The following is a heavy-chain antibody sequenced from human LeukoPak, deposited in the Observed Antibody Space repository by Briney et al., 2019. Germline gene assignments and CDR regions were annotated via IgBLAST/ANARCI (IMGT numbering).Heavy chain of an antibody. V-gene: IGHV4-59*08. J-gene: IGHJ4*02. Sequence: SETLSLTCSVSGGSISSLYWSWIRQPPGKGLEWIGYIYYTGSTNYNPSLKSRVTMFVDMSKNQFSLRLSSVTAADTAVYYCARRRAYSSSSPFDYWGQGTLVTVSS. CDR3: ARRRAYSSSSPFDY. D-gene: IGHD6-6*01. CDR1: GGSISSLY. CDR2: IYYTGST.